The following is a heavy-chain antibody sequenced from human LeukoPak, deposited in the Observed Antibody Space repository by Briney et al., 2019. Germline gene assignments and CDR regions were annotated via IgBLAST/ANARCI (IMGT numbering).Heavy chain of an antibody. CDR1: GELFSIINDA. Sequence: HPVSLPCGICGELFSIINDAGTPISREPSGGVEWHERYYYRHMWYTDYAPSVKGRITINPDTSKNQYSLQLDSVTPEDPAVYYCARDVGTSGWYTFDYWGQGTLVTVSS. CDR3: ARDVGTSGWYTFDY. CDR2: YYYRHMWYT. J-gene: IGHJ4*02. V-gene: IGHV6-1*01. D-gene: IGHD6-19*01.